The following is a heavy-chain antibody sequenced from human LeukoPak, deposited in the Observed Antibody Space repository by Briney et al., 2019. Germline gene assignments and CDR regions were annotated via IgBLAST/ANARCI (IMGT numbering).Heavy chain of an antibody. V-gene: IGHV1-8*01. J-gene: IGHJ4*02. CDR2: MNPNSGNT. CDR3: ARAGGETYYDFWSGYPLREVDY. D-gene: IGHD3-3*01. CDR1: GYTFTSYD. Sequence: ASVKVSCKASGYTFTSYDINWVRQATGQGLEWMGWMNPNSGNTGYAQKFQGRVTMTRNTSISTAYMELSSLRSEDTAVYYCARAGGETYYDFWSGYPLREVDYWGQGTLVTVSS.